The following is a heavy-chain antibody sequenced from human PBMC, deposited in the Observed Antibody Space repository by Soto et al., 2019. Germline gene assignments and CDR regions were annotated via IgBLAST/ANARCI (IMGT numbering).Heavy chain of an antibody. J-gene: IGHJ4*02. CDR1: GGSVSSGSYY. D-gene: IGHD3-22*01. CDR3: ARSTYYYDSSGYYPDY. Sequence: SETLSLTCTVSGGSVSSGSYYWSWIRQPPGKGLEWIGYIYYSGSTNYNPSLKSRVTISVDTSKNQFSLKLSSVTAADTAVYYCARSTYYYDSSGYYPDYWGQGTLVTVSS. V-gene: IGHV4-61*01. CDR2: IYYSGST.